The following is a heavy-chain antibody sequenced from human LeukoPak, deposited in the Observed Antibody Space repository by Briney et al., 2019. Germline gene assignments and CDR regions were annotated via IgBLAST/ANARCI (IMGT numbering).Heavy chain of an antibody. V-gene: IGHV3-48*01. CDR1: GFTSSSYS. CDR3: ARDLFYYGSGSFDY. CDR2: ISSSSSTI. J-gene: IGHJ4*02. D-gene: IGHD3-10*01. Sequence: GGSLRLSCAASGFTSSSYSMNWVRQAPGKGLEWVSYISSSSSTIYYADSVKGRFTISRDNAKNSLYPQMNSLRAEDTAVYYCARDLFYYGSGSFDYWGQGTLVTVSS.